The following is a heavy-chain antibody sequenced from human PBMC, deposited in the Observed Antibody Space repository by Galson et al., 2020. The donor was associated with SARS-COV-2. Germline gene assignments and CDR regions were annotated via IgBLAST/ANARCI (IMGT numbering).Heavy chain of an antibody. J-gene: IGHJ6*02. D-gene: IGHD5-18*01. CDR1: GGSISSSSYY. V-gene: IGHV4-39*07. Sequence: SETLSLTCTVSGGSISSSSYYWGWIRQPPGKGLEWIGSIYYSGSTYYNPSLKSRVTISVDTSKNQFSLKLSSVTAADTAVYYCARVNLSYGDNSMDVWGQGTTVTVSS. CDR3: ARVNLSYGDNSMDV. CDR2: IYYSGST.